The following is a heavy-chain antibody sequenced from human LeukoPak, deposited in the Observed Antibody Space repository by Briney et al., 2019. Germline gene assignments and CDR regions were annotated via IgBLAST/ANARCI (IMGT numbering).Heavy chain of an antibody. V-gene: IGHV1-2*02. J-gene: IGHJ4*02. D-gene: IGHD3-10*01. Sequence: GASPKVSCKASGYTFTPYHMHRVRQAPGQGLEWMGWMYPNTGATRYAESFQGRVTMTRDTSINTAYMELSRLRSDDTAVYYCATMWFGESKPFNYWGQGTLVTVSS. CDR1: GYTFTPYH. CDR2: MYPNTGAT. CDR3: ATMWFGESKPFNY.